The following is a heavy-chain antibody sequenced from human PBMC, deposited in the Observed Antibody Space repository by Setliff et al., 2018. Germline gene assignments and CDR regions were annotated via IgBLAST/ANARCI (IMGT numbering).Heavy chain of an antibody. D-gene: IGHD7-27*01. Sequence: PSETLSLTCTVSGASLSSGTYYWSWIRQPAGKGLEWIGLIQSTGNTNYNPSLQSRVTISIDTSKNQFSLKLSSVTAADTAVYYCAKFGPLDLTGDWAFDNWGQGTLVTVSS. J-gene: IGHJ4*02. CDR3: AKFGPLDLTGDWAFDN. CDR1: GASLSSGTYY. V-gene: IGHV4-61*02. CDR2: IQSTGNT.